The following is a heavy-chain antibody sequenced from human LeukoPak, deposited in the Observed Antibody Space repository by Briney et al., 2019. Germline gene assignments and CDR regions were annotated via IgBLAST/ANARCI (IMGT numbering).Heavy chain of an antibody. CDR3: ARFVVVAVDNWFDP. D-gene: IGHD2-15*01. V-gene: IGHV4-30-4*01. J-gene: IGHJ5*02. Sequence: SETLSLTCTVSGGSISSGDYYWSWIRQPPGKGLEWIGYIYYSGSTYYNPSLKSRVTISVDTSKNQFSLKLSSVTAADTAVYYCARFVVVAVDNWFDPWGQGTLVTVSS. CDR2: IYYSGST. CDR1: GGSISSGDYY.